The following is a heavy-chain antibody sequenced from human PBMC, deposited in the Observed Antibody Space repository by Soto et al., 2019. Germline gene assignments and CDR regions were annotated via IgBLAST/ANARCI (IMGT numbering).Heavy chain of an antibody. CDR1: GYTFTSYD. D-gene: IGHD3-10*01. V-gene: IGHV1-8*01. J-gene: IGHJ4*02. Sequence: GASVKVSCKASGYTFTSYDINWVRQAPGQGLEWMGWMNPYNGNTGYAENFQGRVTMTRNNSISTAYMELSSLKSEDTALYYCARGPGDLGYLDFWGQGALVTVSS. CDR2: MNPYNGNT. CDR3: ARGPGDLGYLDF.